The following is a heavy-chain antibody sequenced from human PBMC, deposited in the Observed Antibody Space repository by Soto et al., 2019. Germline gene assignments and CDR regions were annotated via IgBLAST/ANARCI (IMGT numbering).Heavy chain of an antibody. CDR3: AHTRYGVGRNPDFYSYAMYV. J-gene: IGHJ6*02. CDR1: GFSLRSSGVG. D-gene: IGHD4-17*01. V-gene: IGHV2-5*01. Sequence: QITLKESGPTLVKPTQTLTLTCALSGFSLRSSGVGVAWIRQPPGKALEWLALLYWNDDTRYSPSLKSRLTIAADTSTRQVVLTMTNMASVDTGTYFCAHTRYGVGRNPDFYSYAMYVWGPGATVTVSS. CDR2: LYWNDDT.